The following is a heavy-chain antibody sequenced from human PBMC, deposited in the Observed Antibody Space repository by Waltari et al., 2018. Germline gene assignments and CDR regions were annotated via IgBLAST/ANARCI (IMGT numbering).Heavy chain of an antibody. CDR2: INAGNGNT. CDR1: GYTFTSYA. CDR3: ARAGEWELLRSAKYYYGMDV. D-gene: IGHD1-26*01. V-gene: IGHV1-3*01. Sequence: QVQLVQSGAEVKKPGASVKVSCKASGYTFTSYAMHWVRQAPGQRLEWMGWINAGNGNTKYSQKFQGRVTITRDTSASTAYMELSSLRSEDTAVYYCARAGEWELLRSAKYYYGMDVWGQGTTVTVSS. J-gene: IGHJ6*02.